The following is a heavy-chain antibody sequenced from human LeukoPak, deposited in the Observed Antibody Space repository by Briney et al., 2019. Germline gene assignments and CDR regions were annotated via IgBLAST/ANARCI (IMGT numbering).Heavy chain of an antibody. CDR3: ARGELWFGELLSRPFDY. CDR1: GYTFTGYY. V-gene: IGHV1-2*02. D-gene: IGHD3-10*01. J-gene: IGHJ4*02. Sequence: ASVKVSCKASGYTFTGYYMHWVRQAPGQGLEWMGWINPNSGGTNYARKFQGRVTMTRDTSISTAYMELSRLRSDDTAVYYCARGELWFGELLSRPFDYWGQGTLVTVSS. CDR2: INPNSGGT.